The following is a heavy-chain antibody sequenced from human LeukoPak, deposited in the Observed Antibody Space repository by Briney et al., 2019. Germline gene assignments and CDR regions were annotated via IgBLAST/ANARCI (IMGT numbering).Heavy chain of an antibody. J-gene: IGHJ6*02. D-gene: IGHD6-19*01. Sequence: SETLSLTCTVSGGSISSSYWSWVRQPPGKGLEWVGYIDNSGSTNYNPSLTSRVTISLDTPKSQFSLKLSSVTAADTAVYYCARAPLYSGGSGWSIYYFYAMDVWGQGTTVTVSS. CDR1: GGSISSSY. CDR3: ARAPLYSGGSGWSIYYFYAMDV. V-gene: IGHV4-59*01. CDR2: IDNSGST.